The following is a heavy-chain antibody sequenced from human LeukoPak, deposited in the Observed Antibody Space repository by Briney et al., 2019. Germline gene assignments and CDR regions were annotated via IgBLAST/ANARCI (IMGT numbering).Heavy chain of an antibody. CDR2: IYSGGST. J-gene: IGHJ4*02. CDR1: GFTVSSNY. CDR3: ARDRLSSSSGYDY. V-gene: IGHV3-66*01. Sequence: HPGGSLRLSCAASGFTVSSNYMSWVRQAPGKGLEWVSVIYSGGSTYYADSVKGRFTISRDNSKNTLYLQMNSLRAEDTAVYYCARDRLSSSSGYDYWGQGTLVTVSS. D-gene: IGHD6-19*01.